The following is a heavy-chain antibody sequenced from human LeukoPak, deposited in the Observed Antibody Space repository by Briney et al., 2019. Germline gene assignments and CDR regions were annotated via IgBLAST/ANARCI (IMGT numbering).Heavy chain of an antibody. Sequence: GASVKVSCKASGYTFTSYGISWVRQAPGQGLEWMGWISAYNGNTNYAQKLQGRVTMTTDTSTSTAYMELSSLRSEDTAVYYCARGDQIAAAGRNWYFDLWGRGTLVTVSS. J-gene: IGHJ2*01. CDR1: GYTFTSYG. CDR2: ISAYNGNT. D-gene: IGHD6-13*01. V-gene: IGHV1-18*01. CDR3: ARGDQIAAAGRNWYFDL.